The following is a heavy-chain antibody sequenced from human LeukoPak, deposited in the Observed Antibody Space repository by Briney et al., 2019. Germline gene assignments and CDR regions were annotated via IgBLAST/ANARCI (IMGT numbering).Heavy chain of an antibody. CDR2: ISAYNGNT. J-gene: IGHJ4*02. V-gene: IGHV1-18*01. Sequence: ASAKVSCKASGYTFTSYGISWVRQAPGQGLEWMGWISAYNGNTNYAQKLQGRVTMTTDTSTCTAYMELRSLRSDDTAVYYCARDWYYYDSYGDYVFDYWGQGTLVTVSS. D-gene: IGHD3-22*01. CDR1: GYTFTSYG. CDR3: ARDWYYYDSYGDYVFDY.